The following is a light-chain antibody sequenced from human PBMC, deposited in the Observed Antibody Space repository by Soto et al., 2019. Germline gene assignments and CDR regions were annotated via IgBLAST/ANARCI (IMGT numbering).Light chain of an antibody. J-gene: IGKJ4*01. Sequence: EIVLTQSPGTLSWSPLEIATLSFMASRSVRNNYLAWYQQKPGQAPRLLIYGASNRATGSPARFSGSGSGTGFTLTVSSLEPEDFAVYYCQHRSNWPPIITFGGGTKVDIK. CDR3: QHRSNWPPIIT. CDR1: RSVRNNY. CDR2: GAS. V-gene: IGKV3-11*01.